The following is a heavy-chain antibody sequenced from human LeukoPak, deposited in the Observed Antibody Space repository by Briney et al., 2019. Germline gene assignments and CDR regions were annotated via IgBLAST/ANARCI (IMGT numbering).Heavy chain of an antibody. CDR3: ARVRGRSVYYFDY. V-gene: IGHV3-33*01. J-gene: IGHJ4*02. CDR1: GFTFSSYG. CDR2: IWYDGSNK. Sequence: GGSLRLSCAASGFTFSSYGMHWVHQAPGKGLEWVAVIWYDGSNKYYADSVKGRFTISRDNSKNTLYLQMNSLRAEDTAVYYCARVRGRSVYYFDYWGQGTLVTVSS.